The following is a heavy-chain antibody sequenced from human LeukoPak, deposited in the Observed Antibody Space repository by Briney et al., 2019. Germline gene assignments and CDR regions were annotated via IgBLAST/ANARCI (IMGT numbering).Heavy chain of an antibody. D-gene: IGHD6-13*01. CDR2: IYYSGST. CDR3: AGRTGYSKGRPRGEFDY. Sequence: SETLSLTCTVSGGSISSGGYYWSWIRQHPGKGLEWIGYIYYSGSTYYNPSLKSRVTISVDTSKNQFSLKLSSVTAADTAVYYCAGRTGYSKGRPRGEFDYWGQGTLVTVSS. J-gene: IGHJ4*02. V-gene: IGHV4-31*03. CDR1: GGSISSGGYY.